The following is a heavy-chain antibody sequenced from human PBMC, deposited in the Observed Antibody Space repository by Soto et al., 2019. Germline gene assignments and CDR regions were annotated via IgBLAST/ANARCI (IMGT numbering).Heavy chain of an antibody. Sequence: GGSLRLSCAASGFTVSSNYMSWVRQAPGKGLEWVSVIYSGGSTYYADSVKGRFTISRDNSKNTLYLQMNSLRAEDTAVYYCARVGDGYNPTFDYWGQGTLVTVSS. CDR2: IYSGGST. J-gene: IGHJ4*02. V-gene: IGHV3-53*01. CDR1: GFTVSSNY. CDR3: ARVGDGYNPTFDY. D-gene: IGHD3-10*01.